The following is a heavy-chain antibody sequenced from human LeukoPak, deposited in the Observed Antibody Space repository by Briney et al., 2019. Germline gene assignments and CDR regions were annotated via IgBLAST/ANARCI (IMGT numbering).Heavy chain of an antibody. Sequence: SETLSLTCTVSGGSISSSSYYWGWIRQPPGKGLEWIGSIYYSGSTYYNPSLKSRVTISVDTSKNQFSLKLSSVTAADTAVYYCATTLSEWGSTMFWSGYYSSGSYYYYMDVWGKGTTVTVSS. D-gene: IGHD3-3*01. CDR2: IYYSGST. V-gene: IGHV4-39*01. J-gene: IGHJ6*03. CDR1: GGSISSSSYY. CDR3: ATTLSEWGSTMFWSGYYSSGSYYYYMDV.